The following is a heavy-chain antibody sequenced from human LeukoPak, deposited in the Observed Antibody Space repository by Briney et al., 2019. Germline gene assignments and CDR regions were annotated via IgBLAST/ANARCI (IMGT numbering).Heavy chain of an antibody. CDR2: ISYDGSNK. CDR3: ARGRDGSQSPIDY. CDR1: GFTFSSYA. Sequence: GRSLRLSCAASGFTFSSYAMHWVRQAPGKGLEWVAVISYDGSNKYYADSVKGRFTISRDNSKNTLYLQMNSLRAEDTAVYYCARGRDGSQSPIDYWGQGTLVTVSS. J-gene: IGHJ4*02. V-gene: IGHV3-30*04. D-gene: IGHD5-24*01.